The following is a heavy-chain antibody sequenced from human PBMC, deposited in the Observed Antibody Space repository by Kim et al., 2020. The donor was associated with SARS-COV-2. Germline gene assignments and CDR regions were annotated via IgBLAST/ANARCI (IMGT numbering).Heavy chain of an antibody. Sequence: GTTGYAQKFQGRVTMTRDTSISTAYMELGSLRSEDTAVYYCTRGSGVVGDYWGQGTLVTVSS. V-gene: IGHV1-8*01. CDR2: GTT. J-gene: IGHJ4*02. CDR3: TRGSGVVGDY. D-gene: IGHD6-25*01.